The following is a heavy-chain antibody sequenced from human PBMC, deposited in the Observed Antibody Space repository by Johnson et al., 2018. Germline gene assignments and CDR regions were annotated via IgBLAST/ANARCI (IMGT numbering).Heavy chain of an antibody. J-gene: IGHJ6*03. Sequence: QVRLVQSGGGVVQPGRSLRLSCVASGFTFSNCGMHWVRQAPGKGLDWVALIWYDGSNKYYADSVKGRFTISRDNAKNSLYLQMNSLRAEDTAVYYCARALYMDVWGKGTTVTVSS. V-gene: IGHV3-33*01. CDR3: ARALYMDV. CDR1: GFTFSNCG. CDR2: IWYDGSNK.